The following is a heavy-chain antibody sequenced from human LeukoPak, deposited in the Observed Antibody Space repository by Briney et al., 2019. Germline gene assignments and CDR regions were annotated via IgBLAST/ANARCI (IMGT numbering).Heavy chain of an antibody. CDR1: GGTFSSYA. CDR2: IIPIFGTA. D-gene: IGHD1-1*01. J-gene: IGHJ4*02. Sequence: SVKVSCKASGGTFSSYAISWARQAPGQGLEWMGGIIPIFGTANYAQKFQGRVTITADESTSTAYMELSSLRSGDTAVYYCARGSRYRDYFDYWGQGTLVTVSS. CDR3: ARGSRYRDYFDY. V-gene: IGHV1-69*13.